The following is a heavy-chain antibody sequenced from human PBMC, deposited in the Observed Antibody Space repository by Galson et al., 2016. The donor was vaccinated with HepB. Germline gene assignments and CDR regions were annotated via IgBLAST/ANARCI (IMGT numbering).Heavy chain of an antibody. CDR2: IFHRGST. V-gene: IGHV4-4*02. CDR3: ARYSGDHIRYFDL. CDR1: GDSISTTVW. Sequence: SETLSLTCAVSGDSISTTVWWTWLRQPPGKGLEWIGEIFHRGSTNYNPSVKSRVTRSVDKSKNQFSLKLTAVTAADTAVYYCARYSGDHIRYFDLWGRGTLVTVSS. D-gene: IGHD5-12*01. J-gene: IGHJ2*01.